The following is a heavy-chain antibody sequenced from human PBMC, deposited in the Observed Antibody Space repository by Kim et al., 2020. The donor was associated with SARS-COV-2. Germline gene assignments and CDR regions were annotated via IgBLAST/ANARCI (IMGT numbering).Heavy chain of an antibody. V-gene: IGHV1-3*04. CDR2: ISIDSGKT. CDR3: ARDIRTMIDDY. CDR1: GYIFETHS. D-gene: IGHD3-22*01. Sequence: ASVKVSCKASGYIFETHSMHWLRQAPGQTLEWMGWISIDSGKTKYSLRFQDRVTLTRDTFATTAYMELRTLKFEDTAVYYCARDIRTMIDDYWGQGTLV. J-gene: IGHJ4*02.